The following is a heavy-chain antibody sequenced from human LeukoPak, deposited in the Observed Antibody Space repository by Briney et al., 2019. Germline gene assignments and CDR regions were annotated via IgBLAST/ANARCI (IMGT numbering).Heavy chain of an antibody. CDR3: ARSRYYDSSSFDP. J-gene: IGHJ5*02. V-gene: IGHV4-39*01. CDR1: GGSITASSYY. CDR2: IYYGGST. Sequence: SETLSLTCTVSGGSITASSYYWGWIRQPPGKGLEWIGSIYYGGSTYYNPSPKSRLTMSVDTSRNQFSLKVNSVTAADTAVYYCARSRYYDSSSFDPWGQGTLVTASS. D-gene: IGHD3-22*01.